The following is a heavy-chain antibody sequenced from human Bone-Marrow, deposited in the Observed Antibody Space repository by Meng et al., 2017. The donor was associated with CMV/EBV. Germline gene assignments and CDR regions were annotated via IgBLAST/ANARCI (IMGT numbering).Heavy chain of an antibody. D-gene: IGHD2-15*01. J-gene: IGHJ4*02. V-gene: IGHV4-59*12. Sequence: GSLRLSCTVSGGSISSYYWSWIRQPPGKVLEWIGYISYSGSTNYNPSLKSRATISVDTSKNQFSLKLSSVTAADTAVYYCAGDGYDTLDYWGQGTLVTVSS. CDR2: ISYSGST. CDR3: AGDGYDTLDY. CDR1: GGSISSYY.